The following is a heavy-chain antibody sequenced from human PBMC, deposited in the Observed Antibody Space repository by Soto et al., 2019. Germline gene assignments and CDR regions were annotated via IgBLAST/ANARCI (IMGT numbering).Heavy chain of an antibody. V-gene: IGHV5-10-1*01. J-gene: IGHJ6*02. CDR1: GYSFTSFW. D-gene: IGHD2-2*01. CDR3: TSSPRGYCSSTSCRELGNYYGMDV. CDR2: IDPSDSYT. Sequence: GESLKISCKGSGYSFTSFWISWVRQMPGKGLEWMGRIDPSDSYTNYSPSFQGHVTISADKSISTAYLQWSSLKASDAAMYYCTSSPRGYCSSTSCRELGNYYGMDVWGQGTTVTVSS.